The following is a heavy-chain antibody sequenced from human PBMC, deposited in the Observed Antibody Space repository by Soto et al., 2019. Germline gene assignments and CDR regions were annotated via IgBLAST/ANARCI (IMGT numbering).Heavy chain of an antibody. CDR2: ISYDGSNK. CDR1: GFTFSSYA. J-gene: IGHJ2*01. Sequence: QVQLVESGGGVAQPGRSLRLSCAASGFTFSSYAMHWVRQARGKGLERVAVISYDGSNKYYADSVKGRFTISRDNSKNTLYLQMNGLRAEDTAVYYCARVIAVAGPPGGYFDLWGSGTLVTVSS. CDR3: ARVIAVAGPPGGYFDL. V-gene: IGHV3-30-3*01. D-gene: IGHD6-19*01.